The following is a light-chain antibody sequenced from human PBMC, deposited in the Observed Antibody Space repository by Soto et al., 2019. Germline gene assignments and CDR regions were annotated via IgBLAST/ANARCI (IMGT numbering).Light chain of an antibody. CDR3: CSYAGSSTYV. V-gene: IGLV2-23*01. Sequence: SVRTQPASVSGCPGQSITISCNETSSDVGNYNLVSWYQQHPGKAPKLMIYEGSKRPSGVSNRFSGSKSGNTASLTISILQAEDEADYYCCSYAGSSTYVFGTGTKVTVL. CDR1: SSDVGNYNL. CDR2: EGS. J-gene: IGLJ1*01.